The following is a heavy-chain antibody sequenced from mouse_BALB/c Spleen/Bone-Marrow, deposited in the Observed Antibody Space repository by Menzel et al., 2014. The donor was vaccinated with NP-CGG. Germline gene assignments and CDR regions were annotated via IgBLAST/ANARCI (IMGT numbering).Heavy chain of an antibody. Sequence: EVHLVESGGGLVQPKGSLKLSCAASGFTFNTHAMNWVRQAPGKGLEWVARIRGGSNNYATYYADSVKDRFTISRDDSQSRLYLQMNNLKTEDTAMYYCVSSAYGSKFAYWGQGTLVTVSA. CDR2: IRGGSNNYAT. J-gene: IGHJ3*01. CDR3: VSSAYGSKFAY. CDR1: GFTFNTHA. D-gene: IGHD1-1*01. V-gene: IGHV10-1*02.